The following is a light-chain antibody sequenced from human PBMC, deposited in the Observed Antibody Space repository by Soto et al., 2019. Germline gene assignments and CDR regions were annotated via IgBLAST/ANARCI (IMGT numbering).Light chain of an antibody. J-gene: IGKJ1*01. CDR2: KVS. Sequence: DVVMTQSPLSLPVALGQPASISCTSSQSLVHSDGNTFLNWFQQRPGQSPRRLIYKVSNRDSGVPERFSGSWSGTDFTLKISTAEAEDVGVYYCMQGTHWPPTFGQGTKVEIK. CDR3: MQGTHWPPT. V-gene: IGKV2-30*02. CDR1: QSLVHSDGNTF.